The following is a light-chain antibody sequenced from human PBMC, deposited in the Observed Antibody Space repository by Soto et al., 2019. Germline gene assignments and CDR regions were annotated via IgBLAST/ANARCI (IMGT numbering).Light chain of an antibody. V-gene: IGKV3D-15*01. Sequence: EIVLTQSPDTLSVSPGERATLYFRASQTVVSNLAWYQQKPGQAPRLLIYGASTRASDTPARFSGSGSVTEFALTISSLQSEDFAVYYCQQYNNWPITFGQGTRLEI. J-gene: IGKJ5*01. CDR2: GAS. CDR3: QQYNNWPIT. CDR1: QTVVSN.